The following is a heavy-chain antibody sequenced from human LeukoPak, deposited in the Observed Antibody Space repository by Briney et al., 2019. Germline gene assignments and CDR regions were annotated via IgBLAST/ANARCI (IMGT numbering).Heavy chain of an antibody. J-gene: IGHJ4*02. D-gene: IGHD3-10*01. Sequence: PGGSLTLSCAASGFVFSSFAMNWVRQAPGKGLEWISYISSDSGTIYYADSMKGRFTISRDNARNSLYLQMNSLRAEDTAVYYCARDKKGIDYWGQGTLVTVSS. CDR3: ARDKKGIDY. V-gene: IGHV3-48*01. CDR2: ISSDSGTI. CDR1: GFVFSSFA.